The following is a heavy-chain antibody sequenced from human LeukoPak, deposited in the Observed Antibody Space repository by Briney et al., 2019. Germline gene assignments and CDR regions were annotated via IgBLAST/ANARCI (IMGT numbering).Heavy chain of an antibody. Sequence: GESLKISCKGSGYSSSFYWIGWVRQMPGKGLEWMGVIYPGDSDTRYSPSFQGQVTISADKSINTAYLQWSSLKASDTAMYYCARHVAGTWSYFDYWGRGTLVTVSS. J-gene: IGHJ4*02. V-gene: IGHV5-51*01. CDR2: IYPGDSDT. CDR1: GYSSSFYW. CDR3: ARHVAGTWSYFDY. D-gene: IGHD6-19*01.